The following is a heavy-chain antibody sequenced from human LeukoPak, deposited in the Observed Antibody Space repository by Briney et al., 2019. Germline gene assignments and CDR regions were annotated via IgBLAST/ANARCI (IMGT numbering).Heavy chain of an antibody. J-gene: IGHJ4*02. CDR2: ISSSSSYI. CDR3: AKAPVTTCSGAYCYPFDY. CDR1: GFTFSSYA. D-gene: IGHD2-21*01. Sequence: PGGSLRLSCAASGFTFSSYAMHWVRQAPGKGLEWVSCISSSSSYIYYADSVKGRFTISRDSSKNTLYLQMNRLRAEDAAVYYCAKAPVTTCSGAYCYPFDYWGQGTLVTVS. V-gene: IGHV3-21*04.